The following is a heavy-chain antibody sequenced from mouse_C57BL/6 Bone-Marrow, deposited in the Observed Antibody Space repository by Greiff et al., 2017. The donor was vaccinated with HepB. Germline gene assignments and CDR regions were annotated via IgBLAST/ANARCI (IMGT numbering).Heavy chain of an antibody. CDR1: GYSFTSGYY. CDR2: ISYDGSN. CDR3: ARDQDYYGNLAWFAY. V-gene: IGHV3-6*01. Sequence: EVQLQESGPGLVKPSQSLSLTCSVTGYSFTSGYYWNWIRQFPGNKQEWMGYISYDGSNNYNPSLKNRISITRDTSKNQFFLKLNSVTTEDTATYYCARDQDYYGNLAWFAYWGQGTLVTVSA. J-gene: IGHJ3*01. D-gene: IGHD2-1*01.